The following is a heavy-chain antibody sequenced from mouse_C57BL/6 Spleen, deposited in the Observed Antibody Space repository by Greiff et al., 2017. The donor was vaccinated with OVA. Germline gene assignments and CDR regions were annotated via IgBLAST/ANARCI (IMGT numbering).Heavy chain of an antibody. D-gene: IGHD4-1*01. CDR3: AREVTGTGYAMDY. J-gene: IGHJ4*01. V-gene: IGHV1-52*01. CDR2: IDPSDSET. Sequence: QVQLKESGAELVRPGSSVKLSCKASGYTFTSYWMHWVKQRPIQGLEWIGNIDPSDSETHYNQKFKDKATLTVDKSSSTAYMQLSSLTSEDSAVYYCAREVTGTGYAMDYWGQGTSVTVSS. CDR1: GYTFTSYW.